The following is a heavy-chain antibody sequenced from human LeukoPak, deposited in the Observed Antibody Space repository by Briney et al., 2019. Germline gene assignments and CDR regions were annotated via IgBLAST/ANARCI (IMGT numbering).Heavy chain of an antibody. CDR2: ISSSSNYI. V-gene: IGHV3-21*06. Sequence: KPGGSLRLSCAASGFTFSSYSINWVRQAPGKGLEWVSSISSSSNYIYYADSVKGRFTISRDNAKNTLYLQMYSLRAEDTAVYYCAREPPAQYSAYDGRGYWGQGTLVTVSS. D-gene: IGHD5-12*01. J-gene: IGHJ4*02. CDR3: AREPPAQYSAYDGRGY. CDR1: GFTFSSYS.